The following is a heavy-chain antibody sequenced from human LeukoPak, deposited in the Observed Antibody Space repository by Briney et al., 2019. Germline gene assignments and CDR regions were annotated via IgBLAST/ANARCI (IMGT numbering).Heavy chain of an antibody. J-gene: IGHJ4*02. CDR2: IYHSGST. CDR3: ARGDVTMVRGAFRSYFDY. Sequence: PSQTLSLTCAVSGGSISSGGYSWSWLRQPPVKGLERIGYIYHSGSTYYNPSLKSRVTISVDRSKNQFSLKLSSVTAADTAVYYCARGDVTMVRGAFRSYFDYWGQGTLVTVSS. CDR1: GGSISSGGYS. D-gene: IGHD3-10*01. V-gene: IGHV4-30-2*01.